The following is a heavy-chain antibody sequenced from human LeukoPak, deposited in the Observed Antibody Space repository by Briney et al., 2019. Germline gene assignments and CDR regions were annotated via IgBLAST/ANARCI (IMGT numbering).Heavy chain of an antibody. CDR2: IKQDGSEK. Sequence: GGSRRLSCAASGFTFSSDWMTWVRQPPGKGLEWVANIKQDGSEKYYVDSVKGRFTISRDNAKNSLYLQMNSLRAEDTAVYYCARDDMWSYYGDYWGQGTLVTVSS. CDR1: GFTFSSDW. J-gene: IGHJ4*02. D-gene: IGHD1-26*01. CDR3: ARDDMWSYYGDY. V-gene: IGHV3-7*01.